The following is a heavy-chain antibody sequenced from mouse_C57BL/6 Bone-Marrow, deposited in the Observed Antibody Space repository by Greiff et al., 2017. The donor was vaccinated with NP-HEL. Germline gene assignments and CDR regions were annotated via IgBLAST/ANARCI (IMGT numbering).Heavy chain of an antibody. Sequence: QVQLKQSGAELARPGASVKLSCKASGYTFTSYGISWVKQRTGQGLEWIGEIYPRSGNTYYNEKFKGKATLTADKSSSTAYMELRSLTSEDSAVYFCARFVPGYAMDHWGQGTSVTVSS. CDR1: GYTFTSYG. CDR3: ARFVPGYAMDH. J-gene: IGHJ4*01. D-gene: IGHD5-1*01. V-gene: IGHV1-81*01. CDR2: IYPRSGNT.